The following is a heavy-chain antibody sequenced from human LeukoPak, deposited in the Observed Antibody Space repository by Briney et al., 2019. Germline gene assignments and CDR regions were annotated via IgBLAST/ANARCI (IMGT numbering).Heavy chain of an antibody. Sequence: GGSLRLSCAASGFTFSSYAMSWVRQAPGKGLEWVSAISGSGGSTYYADSVKGRFTISRDNAKNSLYLQMNSLRAEDTAVYYCARDLGGGTDTAMGSRGYYFDYWGQGTLVTVSS. CDR2: ISGSGGST. J-gene: IGHJ4*02. V-gene: IGHV3-23*01. D-gene: IGHD5-18*01. CDR1: GFTFSSYA. CDR3: ARDLGGGTDTAMGSRGYYFDY.